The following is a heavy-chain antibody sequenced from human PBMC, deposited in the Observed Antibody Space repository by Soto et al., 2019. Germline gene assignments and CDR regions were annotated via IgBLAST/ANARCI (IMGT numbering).Heavy chain of an antibody. Sequence: VGSLRLSGAASGFTFSSYEMNWVRQAPGKGLEWVSYISSSGSTIYYADSVKGRFTISRDNAKNSLYLQMNSLRAEDTAVYYCARDRDYGAFDIWGQGTMVTVSS. CDR3: ARDRDYGAFDI. CDR1: GFTFSSYE. V-gene: IGHV3-48*03. J-gene: IGHJ3*02. CDR2: ISSSGSTI. D-gene: IGHD4-17*01.